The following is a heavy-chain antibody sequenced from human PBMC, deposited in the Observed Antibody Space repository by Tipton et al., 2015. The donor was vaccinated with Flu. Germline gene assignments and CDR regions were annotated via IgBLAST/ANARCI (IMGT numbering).Heavy chain of an antibody. V-gene: IGHV3-21*01. D-gene: IGHD2-2*01. J-gene: IGHJ3*02. CDR3: ANGTDCSNTTCYQGRDGFDI. Sequence: SLRLSCAASDFTFSGYNMNWVRQAPGKGLEWVSSISRSSTYIYYADSVKGRFTIARDNSKNALFLQMNSLRAEDTAVYYCANGTDCSNTTCYQGRDGFDIWGQGTMVTVSS. CDR1: DFTFSGYN. CDR2: ISRSSTYI.